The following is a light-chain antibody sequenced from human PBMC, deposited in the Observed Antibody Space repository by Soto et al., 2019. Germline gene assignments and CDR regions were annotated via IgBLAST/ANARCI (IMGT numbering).Light chain of an antibody. V-gene: IGKV3-15*01. Sequence: EIVTTQSPATLSVSPGERATLSCRASQSVSSNLAWYQQKPGQAPRLLIYGASTRATGIPARFSGSGSGTEFTLTISSLQSEDFAVYYCQQYNNWPPWTLGQGSKVDIK. CDR3: QQYNNWPPWT. CDR1: QSVSSN. J-gene: IGKJ1*01. CDR2: GAS.